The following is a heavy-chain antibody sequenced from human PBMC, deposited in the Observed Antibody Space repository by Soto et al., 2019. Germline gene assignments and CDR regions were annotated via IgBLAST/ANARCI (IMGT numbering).Heavy chain of an antibody. J-gene: IGHJ4*02. V-gene: IGHV3-23*01. CDR3: AKQNSSYNSGWSWR. CDR1: GFTFSSYA. CDR2: ISGSGDIT. Sequence: VGSLRLSCAASGFTFSSYAMSWVRQTPGKGLEWVSAISGSGDITLYADSVRGRFTISRDNSKNTLYLQMSSLRAEDTAIYYCAKQNSSYNSGWSWRWGQGTLVTVSS. D-gene: IGHD6-19*01.